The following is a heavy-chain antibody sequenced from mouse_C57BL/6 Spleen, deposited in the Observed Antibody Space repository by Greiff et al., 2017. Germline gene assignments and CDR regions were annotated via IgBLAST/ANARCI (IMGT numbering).Heavy chain of an antibody. Sequence: FQLQQPGADLLMPGASVKLSCKASGYTFTSSWMPWVNQRPGQGLEWIGEIDPSDIYTTYNQKFKGKSTLTVDKSTTTADIELSSLTAEVSRVYYCARDYYYYGSPWYFDVWGTGTTVTVSS. V-gene: IGHV1-69*01. CDR3: ARDYYYYGSPWYFDV. CDR1: GYTFTSSW. CDR2: IDPSDIYT. D-gene: IGHD1-1*01. J-gene: IGHJ1*03.